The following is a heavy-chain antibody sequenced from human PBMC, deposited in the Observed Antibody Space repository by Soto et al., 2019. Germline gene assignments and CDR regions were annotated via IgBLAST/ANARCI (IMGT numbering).Heavy chain of an antibody. Sequence: TSETLSLTCAVYGGSFSGYYWSWIRQPPGKGLEWIGEINHSGSTNYNPSLKSRVTISVDTSKNQFSLKLSSVTAADTAVYYCARGDQGPRLGYCSSTSCYRWFDPWGQGTLVTVSS. D-gene: IGHD2-2*02. CDR2: INHSGST. CDR3: ARGDQGPRLGYCSSTSCYRWFDP. J-gene: IGHJ5*02. V-gene: IGHV4-34*01. CDR1: GGSFSGYY.